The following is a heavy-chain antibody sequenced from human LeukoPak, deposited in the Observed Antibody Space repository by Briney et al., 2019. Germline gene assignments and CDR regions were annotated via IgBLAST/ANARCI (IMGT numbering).Heavy chain of an antibody. V-gene: IGHV1-2*02. CDR1: GYTFTGYY. CDR3: AREIFRHTAMAGY. J-gene: IGHJ4*02. CDR2: INPNSGGT. D-gene: IGHD5-18*01. Sequence: GASVKVSCKASGYTFTGYYMHWVRQAPGQGLEWMGWINPNSGGTNYAQKFQGRVAMTRDTSISTAYMELSRLRSDDTAVYYCAREIFRHTAMAGYWGQGTLVTVSS.